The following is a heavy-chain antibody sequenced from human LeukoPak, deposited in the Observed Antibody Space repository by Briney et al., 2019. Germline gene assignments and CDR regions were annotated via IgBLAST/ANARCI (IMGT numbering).Heavy chain of an antibody. J-gene: IGHJ6*03. CDR2: ISTTSSTI. CDR3: ARDPYSGSYGNYYYYFMDV. D-gene: IGHD1-26*01. CDR1: GFTFSSYN. Sequence: GGSLRLSCAASGFTFSSYNMNWVRQAPGKGLEWVSYISTTSSTIYYADSVKGRFTISRDNAKNSLFLQMNSLRAEDTAVYYCARDPYSGSYGNYYYYFMDVWGKGTTVTISS. V-gene: IGHV3-48*01.